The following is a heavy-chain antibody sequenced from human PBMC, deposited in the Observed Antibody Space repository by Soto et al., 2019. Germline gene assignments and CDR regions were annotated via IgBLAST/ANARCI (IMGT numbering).Heavy chain of an antibody. CDR2: IYYSGST. D-gene: IGHD4-17*01. CDR3: ARHPVTDYYYYGMDV. V-gene: IGHV4-39*01. CDR1: GGSISSSSYY. J-gene: IGHJ6*02. Sequence: SETLSLTCTVSGGSISSSSYYWGWIRQPPGKGLEWIGSIYYSGSTYYNPSLKSRVTISVDTSKNQFSLKLSSVTAADTAVYYCARHPVTDYYYYGMDVWGQGTTVTVSS.